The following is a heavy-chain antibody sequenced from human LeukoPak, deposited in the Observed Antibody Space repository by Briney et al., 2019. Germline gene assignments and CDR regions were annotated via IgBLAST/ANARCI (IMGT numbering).Heavy chain of an antibody. J-gene: IGHJ4*02. V-gene: IGHV1-2*02. Sequence: GASVKVSCKASGYTFTGYYMHWVRQAPGQGLEWMGWINPNSGGTNYAQKFQGRVAMTRDTSISTAYMELSRLRSDDTAVYYCARDRRPGGYDSSGYSPLDYWGQGTLVTVSS. CDR1: GYTFTGYY. CDR3: ARDRRPGGYDSSGYSPLDY. D-gene: IGHD3-22*01. CDR2: INPNSGGT.